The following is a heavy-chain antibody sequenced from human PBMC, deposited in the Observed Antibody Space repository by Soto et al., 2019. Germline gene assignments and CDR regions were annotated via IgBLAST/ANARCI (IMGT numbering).Heavy chain of an antibody. CDR3: VREDGKVGTNSAFDY. V-gene: IGHV3-21*01. CDR1: GFTFSTYT. CDR2: INGRGNYI. Sequence: EVQVVESGGDLVKPGWSLRLSCASSGFTFSTYTMNWVRQAPGKGLEWVSSINGRGNYIYYAESVKGRFTISRYNAKNSLYLQMDRLRAADTALYYCVREDGKVGTNSAFDYWGLGALVTVSS. J-gene: IGHJ4*02. D-gene: IGHD1-26*01.